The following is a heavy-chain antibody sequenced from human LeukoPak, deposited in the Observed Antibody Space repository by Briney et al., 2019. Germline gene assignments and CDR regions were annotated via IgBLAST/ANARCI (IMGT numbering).Heavy chain of an antibody. CDR1: GFTFSDYY. J-gene: IGHJ4*02. Sequence: PGGSLRLSCAASGFTFSDYYMSWVRQAPGKGLEWVSYISSSGSTIYYADSVKGRFTISRDNAKNSLYLQMNSLRDEDTAVYYCARLFLYSGSYLGDYWGQGTLVTVSS. CDR3: ARLFLYSGSYLGDY. D-gene: IGHD1-26*01. V-gene: IGHV3-11*01. CDR2: ISSSGSTI.